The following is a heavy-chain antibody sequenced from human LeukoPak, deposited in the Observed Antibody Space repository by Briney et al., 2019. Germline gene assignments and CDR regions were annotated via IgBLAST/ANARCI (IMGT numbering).Heavy chain of an antibody. CDR2: ISPSGDST. CDR1: GYTFTRYY. J-gene: IGHJ5*02. Sequence: GASVKVSCKASGYTFTRYYMHWVRQAPGQGLEWMGIISPSGDSTSYAQKFQGRVTMTRDTSSRTVYLDLSGLRSEDTAVYYCARGRDYYAITGYHNWFDAWGQGTLDTVSS. D-gene: IGHD3-22*01. CDR3: ARGRDYYAITGYHNWFDA. V-gene: IGHV1-46*01.